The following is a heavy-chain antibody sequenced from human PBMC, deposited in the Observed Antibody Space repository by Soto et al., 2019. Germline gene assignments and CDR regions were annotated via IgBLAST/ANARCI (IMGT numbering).Heavy chain of an antibody. CDR2: IRRGGCHI. D-gene: IGHD3-3*01. V-gene: IGHV3-21*04. CDR3: ARDRYDFWSGSEHYGMDV. CDR1: GFTLSCYS. J-gene: IGHJ6*02. Sequence: GGSPRLSCAASGFTLSCYSMNWVRQAPGKGLEWGSYIRRGGCHIYYAASVKGRFTISRDNAKNSLYLQMNSLRAEDTAVYYCARDRYDFWSGSEHYGMDVWGQGTTVTVSS.